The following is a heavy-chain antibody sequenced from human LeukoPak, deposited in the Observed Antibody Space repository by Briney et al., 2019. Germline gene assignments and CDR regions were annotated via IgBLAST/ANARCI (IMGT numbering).Heavy chain of an antibody. Sequence: GGSLRLSCAASGFTFRSYRMSWVRQAPGKGLEWVANIKEDANEEYYVDSVRGRFIIYRDNAKNSLFLQMYSLRADDTAVHYCARAGYCTSNSCYSPNFYYMDVWGKGTTVAVSS. J-gene: IGHJ6*03. V-gene: IGHV3-7*01. CDR2: IKEDANEE. CDR3: ARAGYCTSNSCYSPNFYYMDV. D-gene: IGHD2-2*01. CDR1: GFTFRSYR.